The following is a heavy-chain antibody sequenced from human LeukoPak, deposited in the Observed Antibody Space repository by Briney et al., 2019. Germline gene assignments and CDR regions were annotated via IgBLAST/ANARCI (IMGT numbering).Heavy chain of an antibody. CDR1: GFTFSNAW. CDR2: IKSKTDGGTT. V-gene: IGHV3-15*01. Sequence: GGSLRLSCAASGFTFSNAWMSWVRQAPGKGLEWVGRIKSKTDGGTTDYAAPVKGRFTVSRDDSKNTLYLQMNSLKTEDTAVYYCTTYGSGNHYHYYHYYMDVWGKGTTVTVSS. CDR3: TTYGSGNHYHYYHYYMDV. J-gene: IGHJ6*03. D-gene: IGHD3-10*01.